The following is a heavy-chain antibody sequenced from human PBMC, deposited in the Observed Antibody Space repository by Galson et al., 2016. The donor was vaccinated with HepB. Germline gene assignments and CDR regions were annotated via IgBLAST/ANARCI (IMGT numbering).Heavy chain of an antibody. Sequence: SLRLSCAASGFTFSDHYIDWVRQAPGKGLEWIGRSRDKAHSFTTEYAASVKGRFAISRHDSDNSLYLQMNSLKTEDTAGYYCARDYYDGNCHYMDDWGRGTLVTVSS. CDR1: GFTFSDHY. CDR3: ARDYYDGNCHYMDD. D-gene: IGHD3-22*01. CDR2: SRDKAHSFTT. J-gene: IGHJ4*02. V-gene: IGHV3-72*01.